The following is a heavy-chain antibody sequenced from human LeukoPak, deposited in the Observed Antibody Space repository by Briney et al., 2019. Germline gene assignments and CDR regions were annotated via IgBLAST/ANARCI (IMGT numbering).Heavy chain of an antibody. CDR1: GGSFSGYY. CDR3: ASFGPCSGGSCRDLYNDEISARGGSWFDY. V-gene: IGHV4-34*01. D-gene: IGHD2-15*01. J-gene: IGHJ4*02. CDR2: INHSGST. Sequence: SETLSLTCAVYGGSFSGYYWSWIRQPPGKGLEWIGEINHSGSTNYNPSLKSRVTISVDTSKKQFSLKLSSVTAADTAMYYCASFGPCSGGSCRDLYNDEISARGGSWFDYWGQGTLVTVSS.